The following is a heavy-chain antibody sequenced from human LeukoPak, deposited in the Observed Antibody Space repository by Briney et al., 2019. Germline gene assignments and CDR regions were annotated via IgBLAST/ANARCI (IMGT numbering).Heavy chain of an antibody. Sequence: PGGSLRLSCAASGFTFSIDAMSWGRQAPGEGLGWVSAISGSGGSTYYADSVKGRFTTSRDNSKNTLYLQMSSLRAEDTAVYYCAKDPTLVATISDFDSREANYYYYGMDVWGQGTTVTVSS. D-gene: IGHD5-12*01. CDR3: AKDPTLVATISDFDSREANYYYYGMDV. CDR2: ISGSGGST. V-gene: IGHV3-23*01. J-gene: IGHJ6*02. CDR1: GFTFSIDA.